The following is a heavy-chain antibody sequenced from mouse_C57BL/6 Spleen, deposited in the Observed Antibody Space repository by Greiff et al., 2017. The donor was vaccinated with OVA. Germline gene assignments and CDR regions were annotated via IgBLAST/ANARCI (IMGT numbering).Heavy chain of an antibody. CDR1: GYAFSSSW. CDR3: ARSHYGSSYWYFDV. V-gene: IGHV1-82*01. J-gene: IGHJ1*03. CDR2: IYPGDGDT. D-gene: IGHD1-1*01. Sequence: QVQLQQSGPELVKPGASVKISCKASGYAFSSSWMNWVKQRPGKGLEWIGRIYPGDGDTNYNGKFKGKATLTADKSSSTAYMQLSSLTSEDSAVYFCARSHYGSSYWYFDVWGTGTMVTVSS.